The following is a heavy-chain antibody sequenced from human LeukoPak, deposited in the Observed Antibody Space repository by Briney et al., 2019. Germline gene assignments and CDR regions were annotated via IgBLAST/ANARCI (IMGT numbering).Heavy chain of an antibody. Sequence: GGSLGLSCAASGFTFSHYWMTWVRQAPGKGLEWVAQINQDGSEEYYMDSVKARFTISRDNAKNSVFLQMNSLRAEDTAVYYCVRDGGVSGYDLLDYWGRGTLVTVSS. J-gene: IGHJ4*02. CDR2: INQDGSEE. CDR3: VRDGGVSGYDLLDY. D-gene: IGHD5-12*01. CDR1: GFTFSHYW. V-gene: IGHV3-7*01.